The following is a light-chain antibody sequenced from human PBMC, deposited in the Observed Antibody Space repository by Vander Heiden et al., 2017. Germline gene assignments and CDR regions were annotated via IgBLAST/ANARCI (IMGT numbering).Light chain of an antibody. V-gene: IGKV3-20*01. CDR2: GAS. CDR3: QQYGSSPPFT. CDR1: QSVSSSY. Sequence: EIALTPSPGTLSLSPGERATLSCRASQSVSSSYLGWYQQKPSQAPRLLIYGASSRATGIPDRFSGSGSGTDFTLTISRLEPEDFAVYYCQQYGSSPPFTFGPGTKVDIK. J-gene: IGKJ3*01.